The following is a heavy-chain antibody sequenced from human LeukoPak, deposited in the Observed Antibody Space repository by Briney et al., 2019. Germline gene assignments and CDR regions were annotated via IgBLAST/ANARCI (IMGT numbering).Heavy chain of an antibody. Sequence: ASVKVSCKASGYTFTSYGISWVRQAPGQGLEWMGWISAYNGNTNYAQKLQGRVTMTTDTSTSTAYMELRSLRSDDTAVYYCARVVTIFGVVMATFDYWGQGTLVTVSS. V-gene: IGHV1-18*01. CDR1: GYTFTSYG. D-gene: IGHD3-3*01. CDR2: ISAYNGNT. J-gene: IGHJ4*02. CDR3: ARVVTIFGVVMATFDY.